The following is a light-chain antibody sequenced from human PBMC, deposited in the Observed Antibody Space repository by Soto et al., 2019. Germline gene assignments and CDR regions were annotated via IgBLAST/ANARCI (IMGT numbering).Light chain of an antibody. V-gene: IGKV1-39*01. CDR3: QQYNTFWT. CDR2: AAS. J-gene: IGKJ1*01. Sequence: DIQMTQSPSSLSASLGDRVTITCRASQSISSYLNWYQQKPGKAPKLLIYAASSLQSGVPSRFSGSGSGTEFTLTINGLQPDDFATYYCQQYNTFWTFGQGTKVDIK. CDR1: QSISSY.